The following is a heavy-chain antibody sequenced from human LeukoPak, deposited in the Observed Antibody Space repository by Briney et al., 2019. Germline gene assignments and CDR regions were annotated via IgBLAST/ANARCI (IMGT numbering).Heavy chain of an antibody. V-gene: IGHV4-39*01. D-gene: IGHD3-10*01. CDR3: ARGMRMVRGVTFDY. J-gene: IGHJ4*02. CDR1: GGSISSSNYY. Sequence: PSETLSLTCTVSGGSISSSNYYWGWIRQPPGKGLEWIGSIHYTGSTYYNPSLKSRVTISVDTSKNQFSLRLNSVTAADTAVYYCARGMRMVRGVTFDYWGQGTLVTVSS. CDR2: IHYTGST.